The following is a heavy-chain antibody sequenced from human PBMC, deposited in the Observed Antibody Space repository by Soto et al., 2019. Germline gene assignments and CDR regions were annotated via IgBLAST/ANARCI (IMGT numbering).Heavy chain of an antibody. J-gene: IGHJ6*02. V-gene: IGHV3-48*02. CDR3: ARDRLVVVSFLMDV. CDR1: GFTFSSYS. Sequence: PGGSLRLSCAASGFTFSSYSMNWVRQAPGKGLEWVSYISSSSSTIYYADSVKGRLTIPRDNAKNSLYLQMNSPRDEDTAVYYCARDRLVVVSFLMDVWGQGTTVTVSS. D-gene: IGHD3-22*01. CDR2: ISSSSSTI.